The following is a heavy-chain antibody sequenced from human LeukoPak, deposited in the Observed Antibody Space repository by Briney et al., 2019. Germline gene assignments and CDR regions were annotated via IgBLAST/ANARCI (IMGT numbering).Heavy chain of an antibody. CDR1: GFTFSSYA. D-gene: IGHD3-22*01. J-gene: IGHJ3*02. CDR3: AKILPPLYDSSGHDAFDI. CDR2: ISGSGGST. V-gene: IGHV3-23*01. Sequence: GGSLRLSCAASGFTFSSYAMSWVRQAPGKGLEWVSAISGSGGSTYYADSVKGRFTISRDNSKDTLYLQMNSLRAEDTAVYYCAKILPPLYDSSGHDAFDIWGQGTMVTVSS.